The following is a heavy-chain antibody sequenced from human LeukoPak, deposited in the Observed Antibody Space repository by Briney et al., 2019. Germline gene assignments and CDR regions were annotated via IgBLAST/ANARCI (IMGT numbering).Heavy chain of an antibody. V-gene: IGHV3-23*01. Sequence: PGGSLRLSCAASGFTFSSYAMSWVRPAPGKGLEWVSAISGSGGSTYYADSVKGRFTISRDNSKNTLYLQMNSLRAEDTAVYYCAQRFHYGSGSYFPFDPWGQGTLVTVSS. CDR3: AQRFHYGSGSYFPFDP. CDR2: ISGSGGST. D-gene: IGHD3-10*01. CDR1: GFTFSSYA. J-gene: IGHJ5*02.